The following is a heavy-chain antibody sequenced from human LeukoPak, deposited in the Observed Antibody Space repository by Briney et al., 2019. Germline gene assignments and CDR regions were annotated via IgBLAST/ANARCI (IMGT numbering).Heavy chain of an antibody. J-gene: IGHJ4*02. D-gene: IGHD3-22*01. V-gene: IGHV3-30-3*02. Sequence: GSLRLSCAASGFTFSSYAMHWVRQAPGKGLEWVAVISYDGSNKYYADSVKGRFTISRDNSKNTLYLQMNSLRAEDTAVYYCAKNKFGTYYYDSSGYTAGPFDYWGQGTLVTVSS. CDR2: ISYDGSNK. CDR3: AKNKFGTYYYDSSGYTAGPFDY. CDR1: GFTFSSYA.